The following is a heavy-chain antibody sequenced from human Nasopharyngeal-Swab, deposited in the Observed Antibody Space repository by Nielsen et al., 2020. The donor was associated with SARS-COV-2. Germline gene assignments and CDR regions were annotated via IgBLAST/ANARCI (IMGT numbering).Heavy chain of an antibody. CDR2: ISYDGSNK. V-gene: IGHV3-30*18. CDR1: GSSFSRYA. Sequence: GESLKISCAASGSSFSRYAMNWVRQAPGKGLEWVAVISYDGSNKYYADSVKGRFTISRDSSKNTLYLQMNSLRAEDTAVYYCAKTNDRHSSSYYFDYWGQGALVTVSS. J-gene: IGHJ4*02. D-gene: IGHD6-6*01. CDR3: AKTNDRHSSSYYFDY.